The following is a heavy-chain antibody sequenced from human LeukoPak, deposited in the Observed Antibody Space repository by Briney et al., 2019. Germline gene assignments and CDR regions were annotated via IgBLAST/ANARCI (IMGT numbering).Heavy chain of an antibody. Sequence: GASVKASCKASRYTFTSYAMHWVRQAPGQRLEWMGWINAGNGNTKYSQKFQGRVTITRDTSASTAYMKLSSLRSEDTAVYYCARDLGYCSGGSCYPNWFDPWGQGTLVTVSS. CDR1: RYTFTSYA. CDR3: ARDLGYCSGGSCYPNWFDP. CDR2: INAGNGNT. D-gene: IGHD2-15*01. J-gene: IGHJ5*02. V-gene: IGHV1-3*01.